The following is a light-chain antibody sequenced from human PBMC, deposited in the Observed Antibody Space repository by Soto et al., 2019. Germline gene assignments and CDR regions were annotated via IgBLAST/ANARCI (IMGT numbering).Light chain of an antibody. V-gene: IGKV3D-15*01. CDR3: QQYKNWPPIT. J-gene: IGKJ5*01. CDR2: GAS. Sequence: EIVMTQSPRTLSVSPGEGATLSCRASQSVSSAVAWYQQKPGQAPRLLIYGASTRATGIPARFSGSGSGTEFTLTISSLQSEDFGVYYCQQYKNWPPITFGPATQLETK. CDR1: QSVSSA.